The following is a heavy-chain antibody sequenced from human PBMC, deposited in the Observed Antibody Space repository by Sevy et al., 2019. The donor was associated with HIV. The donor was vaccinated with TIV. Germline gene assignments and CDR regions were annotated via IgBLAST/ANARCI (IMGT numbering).Heavy chain of an antibody. J-gene: IGHJ4*02. Sequence: GGSLRLSCAASGFIFSDYYMSWIRQSPGKGLEWVSDISSGTTHRKYADSVKGRFTISRDNAKNSLYLQMNSLTGEHTAVYYCARDRRNYSGQYFDFWGQGTPVAVSS. CDR3: ARDRRNYSGQYFDF. D-gene: IGHD1-7*01. CDR2: ISSGTTHR. CDR1: GFIFSDYY. V-gene: IGHV3-11*05.